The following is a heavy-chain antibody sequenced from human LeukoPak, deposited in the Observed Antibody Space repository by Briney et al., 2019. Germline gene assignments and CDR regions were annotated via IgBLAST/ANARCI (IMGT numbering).Heavy chain of an antibody. CDR2: IIPIFGTA. J-gene: IGHJ4*02. Sequence: SVMVSCKASGGTFSSYAISWVRQAPGQGLEWMRGIIPIFGTANYAQKFQGRVTITTDESTSTAYMELSSLRSEDTAVYYCARGIYDSSGYYYFDYRGQGTLVTVSS. D-gene: IGHD3-22*01. V-gene: IGHV1-69*05. CDR1: GGTFSSYA. CDR3: ARGIYDSSGYYYFDY.